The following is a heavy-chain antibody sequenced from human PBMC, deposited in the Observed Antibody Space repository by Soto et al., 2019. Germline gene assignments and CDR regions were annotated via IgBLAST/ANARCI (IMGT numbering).Heavy chain of an antibody. Sequence: EVQLLESGGRLVQPGRSLRLSCAASGFTFSSYAMSWVRQAPGKGLEWVSAISGSGGSTYYADSVKGRFTISRDNSKNTLYLQMNSLRAEDTAVYYCAKDANGYSSSSGWFDPWGQGTLVTVSS. V-gene: IGHV3-23*01. CDR2: ISGSGGST. J-gene: IGHJ5*02. CDR1: GFTFSSYA. CDR3: AKDANGYSSSSGWFDP. D-gene: IGHD6-6*01.